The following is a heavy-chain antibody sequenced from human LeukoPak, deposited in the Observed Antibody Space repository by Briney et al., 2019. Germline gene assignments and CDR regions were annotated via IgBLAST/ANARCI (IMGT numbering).Heavy chain of an antibody. CDR3: ARDLRGYYYYMDV. Sequence: GGSLRLSCAASGFTVSSNYVSWVRQAPGKGLEWVSVIYSGGSTYYADSVKGRFTISRDNSKNTLYLQMNSLRAEDTAVYYCARDLRGYYYYMDVWGKGTTVTVSS. V-gene: IGHV3-66*02. J-gene: IGHJ6*03. CDR1: GFTVSSNY. CDR2: IYSGGST.